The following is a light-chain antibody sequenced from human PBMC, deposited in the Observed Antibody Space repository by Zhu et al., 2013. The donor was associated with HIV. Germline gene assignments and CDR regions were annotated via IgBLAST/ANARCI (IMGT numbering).Light chain of an antibody. CDR2: EVS. Sequence: QSALTQPASVSGSPGQSITISCTGTSSDVGGYNYVSWYQQHPGKAPKLMIYEVSNRPSGVSNRFSGSKSGNTASLTISGLQAEDEADYYCSSYTSSSTPLFGGGTKADRP. J-gene: IGLJ2*01. CDR3: SSYTSSSTPL. V-gene: IGLV2-14*01. CDR1: SSDVGGYNY.